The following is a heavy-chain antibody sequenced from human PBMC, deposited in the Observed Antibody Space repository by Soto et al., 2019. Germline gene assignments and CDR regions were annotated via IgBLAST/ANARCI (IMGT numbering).Heavy chain of an antibody. Sequence: GGSLRLSWVASGFTFSTNAMSWVRQAPGKGLEWLSGISGGGDDIYFADSVMGRCTISRDDSKNTLYLQINSLRAEDSALYYCAKTHYSSTWGDAFDVWGQGTLVTVSS. J-gene: IGHJ3*01. CDR1: GFTFSTNA. D-gene: IGHD6-13*01. V-gene: IGHV3-23*01. CDR3: AKTHYSSTWGDAFDV. CDR2: ISGGGDDI.